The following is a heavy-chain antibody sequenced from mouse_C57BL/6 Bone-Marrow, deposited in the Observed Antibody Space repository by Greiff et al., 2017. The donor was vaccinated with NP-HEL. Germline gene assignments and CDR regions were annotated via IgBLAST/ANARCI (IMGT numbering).Heavy chain of an antibody. CDR3: ARDRGYGSSYRFAY. CDR2: ISDGGSYT. CDR1: GFTFSSYA. J-gene: IGHJ3*01. D-gene: IGHD1-1*01. Sequence: EVQLVESGGGLVKPGGSLKLSCAASGFTFSSYAMSRVRQTPEKRLEWVATISDGGSYTYYPDNVEGRFTISRDNAKNNLYLQMSHLKSEDTAMYYCARDRGYGSSYRFAYWGQGTLVTVSA. V-gene: IGHV5-4*01.